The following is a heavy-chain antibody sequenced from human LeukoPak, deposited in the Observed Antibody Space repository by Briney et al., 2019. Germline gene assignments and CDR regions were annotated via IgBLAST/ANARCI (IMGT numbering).Heavy chain of an antibody. V-gene: IGHV3-21*01. CDR3: ARTVGDDDLFDY. CDR1: GFSFSTYN. Sequence: GGSLRLSCATSGFSFSTYNMNWVRQAPGKGLEWVSSVSSSSSYIYYADSVKGRFTISRDNAKNSLYLQMNSLRAEDTAVYYCARTVGDDDLFDYWGQGTLVTVSS. J-gene: IGHJ4*02. D-gene: IGHD3/OR15-3a*01. CDR2: VSSSSSYI.